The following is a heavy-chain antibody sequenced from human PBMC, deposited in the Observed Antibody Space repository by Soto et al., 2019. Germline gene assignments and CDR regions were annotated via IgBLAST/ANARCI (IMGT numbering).Heavy chain of an antibody. J-gene: IGHJ4*01. Sequence: QVQLVESGGGVVQPGRSLRLSCATSGFTFSTFSMHWVRQAPGKGLELVAHISYDGSAKDYADSVKGRFTISRDNSDNTLFLQMNSLTSEDTGVYYCARGQESGDFWGHGTLVTVPS. CDR1: GFTFSTFS. D-gene: IGHD1-26*01. CDR3: ARGQESGDF. CDR2: ISYDGSAK. V-gene: IGHV3-30*04.